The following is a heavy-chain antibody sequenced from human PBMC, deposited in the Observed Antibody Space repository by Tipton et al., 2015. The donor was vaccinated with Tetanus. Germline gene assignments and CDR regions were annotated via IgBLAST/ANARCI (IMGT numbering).Heavy chain of an antibody. J-gene: IGHJ4*02. CDR1: GYSFSSYW. D-gene: IGHD2-15*01. CDR3: ASFSDGYFDY. V-gene: IGHV5-51*01. Sequence: QLVQSGAEVKKPGESLKISCKGSGYSFSSYWIVWVRQMLGKGLEWMGLIYPDDSDTRYSPSFQGQVTFSADESISTAYLQWSSLKASDTAIYYCASFSDGYFDYWGQGTLVTVSS. CDR2: IYPDDSDT.